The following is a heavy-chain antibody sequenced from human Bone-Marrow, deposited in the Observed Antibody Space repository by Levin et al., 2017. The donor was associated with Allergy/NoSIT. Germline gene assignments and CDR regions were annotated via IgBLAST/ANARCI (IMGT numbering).Heavy chain of an antibody. J-gene: IGHJ4*02. V-gene: IGHV1-69*04. CDR3: ARDGDGSGCTVRFDY. D-gene: IGHD2-8*02. CDR2: IIPILDIA. CDR1: GGTFSSYS. Sequence: SVKVSCKASGGTFSSYSISWVRQAPGQGLEWMGRIIPILDIADFAQKFQGRVTITADKSTSTAYMELRSLRAEDTAVYYCARDGDGSGCTVRFDYWGQGTLVTVSS.